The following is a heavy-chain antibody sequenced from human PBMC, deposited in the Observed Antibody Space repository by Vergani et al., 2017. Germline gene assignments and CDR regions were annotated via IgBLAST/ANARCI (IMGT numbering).Heavy chain of an antibody. CDR2: ISNDGSKK. Sequence: QVQLAESGGGRVQPGRSLRLSCAASGFSFSSHAIHWVRQAPGKGLEWVAVISNDGSKKYYADSVKGRFTISRDNSKNTLDLQMNSLRTLDTAVYYCAKAGSCTSGSLQYNFYLDVWGKGTTVTVS. V-gene: IGHV3-30*18. J-gene: IGHJ6*03. D-gene: IGHD3-10*01. CDR3: AKAGSCTSGSLQYNFYLDV. CDR1: GFSFSSHA.